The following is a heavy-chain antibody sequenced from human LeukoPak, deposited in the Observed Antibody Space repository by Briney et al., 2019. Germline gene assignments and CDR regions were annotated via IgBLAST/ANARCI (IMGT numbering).Heavy chain of an antibody. CDR1: GFTFSSYS. CDR3: ARLGYGDYWDY. CDR2: IKQDGSEK. V-gene: IGHV3-7*01. Sequence: GGSLRLSCAASGFTFSSYSMNWVRQAPGKGLEWVANIKQDGSEKYYVDSVKGRFTISRDNAKNSLYLQMNSLRAEDTAVYCCARLGYGDYWDYWGQGTLVTVSS. D-gene: IGHD4-17*01. J-gene: IGHJ4*02.